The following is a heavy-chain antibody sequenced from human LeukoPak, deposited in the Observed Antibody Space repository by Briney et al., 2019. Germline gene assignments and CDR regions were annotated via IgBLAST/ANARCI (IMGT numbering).Heavy chain of an antibody. CDR2: INPSGGST. D-gene: IGHD1-1*01. V-gene: IGHV1-46*01. Sequence: ASVKFSCKAFGYTFTSYYMHWVRKAPGQGLKWLEIINPSGGSTSYAQKFQGRVTMTRDMSTSTVYMELSSLRSEDTAVYYCARAPSTMEPDAFDIWGQGTMVTVSS. CDR3: ARAPSTMEPDAFDI. CDR1: GYTFTSYY. J-gene: IGHJ3*02.